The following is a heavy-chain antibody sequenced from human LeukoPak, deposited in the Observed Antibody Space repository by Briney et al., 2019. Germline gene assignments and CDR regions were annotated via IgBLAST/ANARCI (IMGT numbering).Heavy chain of an antibody. CDR3: ARDNTGYSTREGSFDY. CDR2: ISGSGGST. D-gene: IGHD6-13*01. V-gene: IGHV3-23*01. Sequence: PGGSLRLSCAASGFTFSSYGMSWVRQAPGKGLEWVSAISGSGGSTYYADSVKGRFTISRDNAKNSLYLQLNSLRAEDTAVYYCARDNTGYSTREGSFDYWGQGTLVTVSS. J-gene: IGHJ4*02. CDR1: GFTFSSYG.